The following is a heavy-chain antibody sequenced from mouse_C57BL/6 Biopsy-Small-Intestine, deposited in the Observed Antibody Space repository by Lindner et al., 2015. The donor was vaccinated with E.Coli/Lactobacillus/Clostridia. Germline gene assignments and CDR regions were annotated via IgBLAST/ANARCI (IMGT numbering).Heavy chain of an antibody. CDR1: GYTFTSYW. CDR2: VYPRDVHT. CDR3: TRCSLLPGGYFDV. J-gene: IGHJ1*03. D-gene: IGHD1-2*01. Sequence: VQLQESGPELVKPGASVKVSCKASGYTFTSYWMHWVKQRPGQGLEWIGWVYPRDVHTKYNENFKGKATLTVDTSSSTAYMELHSLTSEDSAVYFCTRCSLLPGGYFDVWGTGTTVTVSS. V-gene: IGHV1-85*01.